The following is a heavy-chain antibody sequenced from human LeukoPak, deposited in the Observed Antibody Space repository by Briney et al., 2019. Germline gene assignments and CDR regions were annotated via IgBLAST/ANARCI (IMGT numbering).Heavy chain of an antibody. CDR2: IYYSGST. Sequence: PSETLSLTCTVSGGSISSYYWSWIRQPPGKGLEWIGYIYYSGSTNYNPSLKSRVTISVDTSKNQFSLKLSSVTAADTAVYYCARGEYSSGYNAFDIWGQGTMVTVSS. CDR1: GGSISSYY. CDR3: ARGEYSSGYNAFDI. V-gene: IGHV4-59*12. J-gene: IGHJ3*02. D-gene: IGHD3-22*01.